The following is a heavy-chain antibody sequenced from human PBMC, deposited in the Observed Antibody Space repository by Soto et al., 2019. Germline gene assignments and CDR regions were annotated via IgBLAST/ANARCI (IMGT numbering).Heavy chain of an antibody. J-gene: IGHJ6*03. CDR2: IIPILGIA. V-gene: IGHV1-69*02. CDR3: ARGEAPSYYDFWSGYSTGGYYYYMDV. D-gene: IGHD3-3*01. Sequence: GASVKVSCKASGGTFSSYTISWVRQAPGQGLKWMGRIIPILGIANYAQKFQGRVTITADKSTSTAYMELSSLRSEDTAVYYCARGEAPSYYDFWSGYSTGGYYYYMDVWXKVXTVXVS. CDR1: GGTFSSYT.